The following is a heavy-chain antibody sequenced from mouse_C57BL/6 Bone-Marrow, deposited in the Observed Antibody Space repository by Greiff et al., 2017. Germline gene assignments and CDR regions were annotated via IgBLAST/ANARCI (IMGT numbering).Heavy chain of an antibody. CDR3: ARSGLYYYGSTYFDY. D-gene: IGHD1-1*01. V-gene: IGHV1-7*01. J-gene: IGHJ2*01. Sequence: QVQLQQSGAELAKPGASVKLSCKASGYTFTSYWMHWVKQRPGKGLEWIGYINPSSGYTKYNQKFKDKATFTADKSSSTDYMQLSSLTYEDSAVYYCARSGLYYYGSTYFDYWGQGTTLTVSS. CDR2: INPSSGYT. CDR1: GYTFTSYW.